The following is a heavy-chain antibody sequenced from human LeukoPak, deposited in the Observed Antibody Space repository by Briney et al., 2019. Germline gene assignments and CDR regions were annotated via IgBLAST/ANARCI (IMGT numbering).Heavy chain of an antibody. D-gene: IGHD3-3*01. Sequence: GGSLRLSCAASGFTFSSYAMSWVRQAPGRGLEWVSAISGSGVATYYADSVKGRFTISRDNSKNTLYLQMNSLRAGDTAVYYCAKGNYDFWSGYPGLSYFDYWGQGTLVTVSS. V-gene: IGHV3-23*01. J-gene: IGHJ4*02. CDR3: AKGNYDFWSGYPGLSYFDY. CDR1: GFTFSSYA. CDR2: ISGSGVAT.